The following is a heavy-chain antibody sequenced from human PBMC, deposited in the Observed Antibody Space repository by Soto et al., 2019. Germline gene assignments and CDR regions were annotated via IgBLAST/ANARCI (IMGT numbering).Heavy chain of an antibody. CDR3: ARDRAGNGIY. J-gene: IGHJ4*02. D-gene: IGHD6-13*01. Sequence: QVQLVQSGAEVKKPGASVKVSCKASGYTFTSYYMHWVRQAPGQGLEWMGIINPSGGSTSYARKFQGGVTMTRDTSTSTVYMELSSLRSEDTAVYYCARDRAGNGIYWGQGTLVTFSS. CDR2: INPSGGST. V-gene: IGHV1-46*01. CDR1: GYTFTSYY.